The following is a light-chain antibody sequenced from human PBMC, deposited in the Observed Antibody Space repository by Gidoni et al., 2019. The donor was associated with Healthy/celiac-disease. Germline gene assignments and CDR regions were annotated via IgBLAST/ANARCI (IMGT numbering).Light chain of an antibody. J-gene: IGKJ3*01. V-gene: IGKV3-15*01. CDR1: QSVSST. Sequence: EIVMTPSPATLSVSPGERATRSCRASQSVSSTLAWYQQKPGQAPRLLIYGASTRATGIPARFSGSGSGTEFTLTISSLQSEDFAVYYCQQYNNWPLFTFGPGTKVDIK. CDR2: GAS. CDR3: QQYNNWPLFT.